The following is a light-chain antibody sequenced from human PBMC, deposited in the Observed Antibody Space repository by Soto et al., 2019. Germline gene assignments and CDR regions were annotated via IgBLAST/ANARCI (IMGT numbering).Light chain of an antibody. V-gene: IGKV3-15*01. J-gene: IGKJ4*01. Sequence: EIVVTQSPATLSVSPGERATLSCRASQSVGTNFAWYQQKPGQAPRLLIFATSTRATGGPARFSGSGSGTEFTLTISSLQAEDLAVYYCQQYGDWPLTFGGGAKVEIE. CDR3: QQYGDWPLT. CDR1: QSVGTN. CDR2: ATS.